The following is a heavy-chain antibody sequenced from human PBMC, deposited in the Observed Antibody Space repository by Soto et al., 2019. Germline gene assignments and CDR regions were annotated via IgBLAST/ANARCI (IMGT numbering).Heavy chain of an antibody. V-gene: IGHV1-18*01. CDR3: ARDPSLVTYYYYGMDV. CDR1: GYTFTSYG. J-gene: IGHJ6*02. CDR2: ISAYNGNT. D-gene: IGHD3-9*01. Sequence: ASVKVSCKASGYTFTSYGISWVRQAPGQGLEWMGWISAYNGNTNYAQKLQGRVTMTTDTSTSTAYMELRSLRSDDTAVYYCARDPSLVTYYYYGMDVWSQGTTVTVSS.